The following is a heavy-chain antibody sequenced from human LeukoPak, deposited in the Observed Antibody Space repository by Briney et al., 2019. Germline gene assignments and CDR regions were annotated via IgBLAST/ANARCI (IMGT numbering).Heavy chain of an antibody. CDR3: AREYDSSDRGFDY. CDR2: IWYDGSNK. Sequence: PGGSLRLSCAASGFTFSSYGMHWVRQAPGKGLEWVAVIWYDGSNKYYADSVKGRFTISRDNSKNTLYLQMNSLRAEDTAVYYCAREYDSSDRGFDYWGQGTLVTVSS. D-gene: IGHD3-22*01. CDR1: GFTFSSYG. J-gene: IGHJ4*02. V-gene: IGHV3-33*01.